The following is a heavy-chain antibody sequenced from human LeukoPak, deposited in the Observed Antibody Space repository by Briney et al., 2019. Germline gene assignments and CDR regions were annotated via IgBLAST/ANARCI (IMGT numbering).Heavy chain of an antibody. J-gene: IGHJ4*02. D-gene: IGHD2-15*01. CDR3: APSVRSGGSYYFDY. CDR1: GDSFTKYY. V-gene: IGHV1-46*01. Sequence: ASVKVSCKASGDSFTKYYMHWVRQAPGQGPEWMGIINPSDGSTTYTQKFQGRVTMTTDTSASTVNMELSSLRSEDTAVYYCAPSVRSGGSYYFDYWGQGTLVTVSS. CDR2: INPSDGST.